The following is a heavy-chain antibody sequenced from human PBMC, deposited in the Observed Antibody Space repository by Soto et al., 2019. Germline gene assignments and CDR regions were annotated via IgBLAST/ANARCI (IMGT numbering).Heavy chain of an antibody. D-gene: IGHD2-15*01. CDR2: ISGNGNTI. J-gene: IGHJ4*02. V-gene: IGHV3-11*01. CDR1: AFTFSDYY. Sequence: GGSLRLSCAASAFTFSDYYMGWIRQAPGKGLEWLSYISGNGNTIHYADSVKGRFTVSRDNTKNLLYLQMNSLRAEDTAVYYCAASAVVAAHYWGQGALVTVSS. CDR3: AASAVVAAHY.